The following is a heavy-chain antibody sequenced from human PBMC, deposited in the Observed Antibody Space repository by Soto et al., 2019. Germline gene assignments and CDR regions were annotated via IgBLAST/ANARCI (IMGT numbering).Heavy chain of an antibody. V-gene: IGHV1-3*05. Sequence: QVHLVQSGAEEKKPGASVKVSCKASGYTFTSFAILWVRQAPGQRLEWMGWINAGNGNTKYSQKFQGRVTITRDTSASPDYMELSSLRSEDTAVYYCARQWCHTGGSCPAGSWGQGTLVSVSS. D-gene: IGHD2-15*01. J-gene: IGHJ5*02. CDR3: ARQWCHTGGSCPAGS. CDR2: INAGNGNT. CDR1: GYTFTSFA.